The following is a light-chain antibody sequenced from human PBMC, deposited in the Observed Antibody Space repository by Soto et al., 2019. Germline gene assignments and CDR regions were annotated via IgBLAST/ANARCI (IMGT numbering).Light chain of an antibody. CDR2: DVS. CDR1: QSIGNS. V-gene: IGKV1-5*01. J-gene: IGKJ1*01. CDR3: QHCNSYSEA. Sequence: EIQMAQSPSNLSASVVDRVTITGRASQSIGNSLAWYQQKPGKAPYLLISDVSSLERGVPSRFSGSGSGTEFTLTISSMQPDDFATYYCQHCNSYSEAFGQGTRVDIK.